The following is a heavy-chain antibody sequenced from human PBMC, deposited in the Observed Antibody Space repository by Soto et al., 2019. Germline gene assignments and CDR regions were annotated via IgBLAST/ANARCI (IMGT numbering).Heavy chain of an antibody. D-gene: IGHD3-3*01. CDR3: TSRDYDFWSGYPSSSN. CDR1: GFTFSNAW. J-gene: IGHJ4*02. CDR2: IKSKTDGGTT. Sequence: EVQLVESGGGLVKPGGSLRLSCAASGFTFSNAWMNWVRQAPGKGLEWVGRIKSKTDGGTTDYAAPVKGRFTISRDDSKNTLYLQMNSLKTEDTAVYYCTSRDYDFWSGYPSSSNWGQGTLVTVSS. V-gene: IGHV3-15*07.